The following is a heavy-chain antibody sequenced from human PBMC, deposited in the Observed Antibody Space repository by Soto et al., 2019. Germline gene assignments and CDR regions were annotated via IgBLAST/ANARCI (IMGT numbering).Heavy chain of an antibody. D-gene: IGHD6-6*01. CDR3: ARDPVAARYYYYYGMDV. V-gene: IGHV3-30*03. J-gene: IGHJ6*02. Sequence: PGGSLRLSCAASGFTFSSYGMHWVRQAPGKGLEWVAVISYDGSNKYYADSVKGRFTISRDNSKNTLYLQMNSLRAEDTAVYYCARDPVAARYYYYYGMDVWGQGTTVTVSS. CDR1: GFTFSSYG. CDR2: ISYDGSNK.